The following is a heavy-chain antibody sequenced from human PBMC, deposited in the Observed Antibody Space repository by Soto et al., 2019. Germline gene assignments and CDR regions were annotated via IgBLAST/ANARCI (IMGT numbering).Heavy chain of an antibody. D-gene: IGHD3-10*01. J-gene: IGHJ6*03. Sequence: GESLKISCKGSGYSFTSYWIGWVRQMPGKGLEWMGIIYPGDSDTRYSPSFQGQVTISADKSISTAYLQWSSLKASDTAMYYCARRYTMVRGAATYYYMDVWGKGTTVTVSS. V-gene: IGHV5-51*01. CDR1: GYSFTSYW. CDR3: ARRYTMVRGAATYYYMDV. CDR2: IYPGDSDT.